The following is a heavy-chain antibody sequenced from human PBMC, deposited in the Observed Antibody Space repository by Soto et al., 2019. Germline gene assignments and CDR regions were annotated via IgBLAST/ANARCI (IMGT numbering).Heavy chain of an antibody. CDR3: AVMTTVTTYSY. CDR2: ISYDGSNK. J-gene: IGHJ4*02. CDR1: GFTFSSYA. Sequence: QVQLVESGGGVVQPGRSLRLSCAASGFTFSSYAMHWVRQAPGKGLEWVAVISYDGSNKYYADSVKGRFTISRDNSKNTLYLQMNSLRAEDTAVYYCAVMTTVTTYSYWGQGTLVTVSS. V-gene: IGHV3-30-3*01. D-gene: IGHD4-17*01.